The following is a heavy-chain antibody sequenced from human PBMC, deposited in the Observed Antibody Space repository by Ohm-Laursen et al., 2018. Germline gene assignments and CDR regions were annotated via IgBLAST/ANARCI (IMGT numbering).Heavy chain of an antibody. Sequence: ASVKVSCKASGYTFTSYGISWVRQAPGQGLEWMGWISAYNGNTNYAQKLQGRVTKTTDTSTSTAYMELRSLRSDDTAVYYCARDLGYSSSWYFDYWGQGTLVTVSS. D-gene: IGHD6-13*01. CDR1: GYTFTSYG. CDR3: ARDLGYSSSWYFDY. J-gene: IGHJ4*02. V-gene: IGHV1-18*01. CDR2: ISAYNGNT.